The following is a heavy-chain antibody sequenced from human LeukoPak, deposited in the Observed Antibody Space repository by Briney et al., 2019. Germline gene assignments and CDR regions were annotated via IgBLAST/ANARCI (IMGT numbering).Heavy chain of an antibody. CDR3: AKQAESSGSYHY. CDR2: ISDDGGDT. Sequence: QSGGSLRLSCSASGFILSSGAMHWVRQAPGKGLEYISRISDDGGDTYYADSVKGRFTISRDTSKNTLYLQMSSLRTKDTAVYYCAKQAESSGSYHYWGRGTLVTVSS. D-gene: IGHD3-22*01. V-gene: IGHV3-64D*06. J-gene: IGHJ4*02. CDR1: GFILSSGA.